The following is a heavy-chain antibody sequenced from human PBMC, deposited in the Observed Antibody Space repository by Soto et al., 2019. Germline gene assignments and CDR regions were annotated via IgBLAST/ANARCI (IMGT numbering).Heavy chain of an antibody. CDR2: IYYSGST. V-gene: IGHV4-39*01. CDR1: GGSISSSSYY. CDR3: AGSSAYYDILTGYSPNWFDP. D-gene: IGHD3-9*01. Sequence: SETLSLTCTVSGGSISSSSYYWGWIRQPPGKGLEWIGSIYYSGSTYYNPSLKSRVTISVDTSKNQFSLKLSSVTAADTAVYYCAGSSAYYDILTGYSPNWFDPWCQGTLVTVSS. J-gene: IGHJ5*02.